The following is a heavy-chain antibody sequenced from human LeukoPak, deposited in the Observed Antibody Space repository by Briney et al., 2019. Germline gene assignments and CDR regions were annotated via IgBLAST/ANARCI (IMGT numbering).Heavy chain of an antibody. V-gene: IGHV3-74*03. D-gene: IGHD4-17*01. Sequence: PGGSLRLSCAASGFTFDDYGMSWVRQAPGKGLVWVSRGDGDGSHSTYADSVKGRFTISRDNAKNTLYLQMNRLTGEDTAVYYCAYSDHFDTWGQGTLVTVSS. CDR1: GFTFDDYG. CDR2: GDGDGSHS. J-gene: IGHJ4*02. CDR3: AYSDHFDT.